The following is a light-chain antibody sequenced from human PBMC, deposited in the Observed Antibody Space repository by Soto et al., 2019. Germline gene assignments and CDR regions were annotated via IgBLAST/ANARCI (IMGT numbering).Light chain of an antibody. Sequence: DIQMTQSPSSLSASVGDRVTITCRASQSISSYLNWYQQKPGKAPKLLIYAASSLQSGVPSRFSGSGSGTDFTLTISSLXXXXFATYYCQQSYSTPITFGQGTKVDIK. CDR1: QSISSY. V-gene: IGKV1-39*01. J-gene: IGKJ1*01. CDR3: QQSYSTPIT. CDR2: AAS.